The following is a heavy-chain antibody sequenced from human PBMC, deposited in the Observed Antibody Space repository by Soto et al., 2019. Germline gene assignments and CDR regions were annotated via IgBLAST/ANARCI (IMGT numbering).Heavy chain of an antibody. Sequence: GGSLRLSCAASGLTFSGYGMHWVRQAPGKGLEWVALMSYDGTNKYYADSVRGRFTISRDNSKNTLYLQMNSMRAEDTAVYYCARDLYYYDGSRNAFDIWGQVTMVTVSS. CDR1: GLTFSGYG. CDR3: ARDLYYYDGSRNAFDI. V-gene: IGHV3-30-3*01. D-gene: IGHD3-22*01. J-gene: IGHJ3*02. CDR2: MSYDGTNK.